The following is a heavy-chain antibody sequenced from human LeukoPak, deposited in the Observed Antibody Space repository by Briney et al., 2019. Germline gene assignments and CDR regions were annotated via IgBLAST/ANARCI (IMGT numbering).Heavy chain of an antibody. CDR1: GYTFTNYA. Sequence: ASVKVSCKPSGYTFTNYAIHWVRQAPGQRLEWMGWNSGANDNTKYSQRFQGRVAFTRDTSATINYMELSSLRSEDTAVYYCARQQPYGPFDYWGQGTLVTVSS. D-gene: IGHD6-13*01. V-gene: IGHV1-3*01. CDR2: NSGANDNT. CDR3: ARQQPYGPFDY. J-gene: IGHJ4*02.